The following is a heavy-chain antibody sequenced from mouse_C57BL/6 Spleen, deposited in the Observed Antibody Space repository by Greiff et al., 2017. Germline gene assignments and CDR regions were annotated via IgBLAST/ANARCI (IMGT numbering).Heavy chain of an antibody. CDR3: ARNDYDVAWFAY. J-gene: IGHJ3*01. V-gene: IGHV3-6*01. CDR2: ISYDGSN. Sequence: DVKLVESGPGLVKPSQSLSLTCSVTGYSITSGYYWNWIRQFPGNKLEWMGYISYDGSNNYNPSLKNRISITRDTSKNQFFLKLNSVTTEDTATYYCARNDYDVAWFAYWGQGTLVTVSA. CDR1: GYSITSGYY. D-gene: IGHD2-4*01.